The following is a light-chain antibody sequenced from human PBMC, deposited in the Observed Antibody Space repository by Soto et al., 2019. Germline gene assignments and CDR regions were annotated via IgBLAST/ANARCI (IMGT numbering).Light chain of an antibody. Sequence: DIQLTQSPSFLSASVGDRVTITCRASQGIRSYLAWYQQKPGKAPKLLIYTASTLQSGVPSRFSGSGSGTEFTLTISSLQPEDFATYYCQQLNSLPLTFGGGTKVEIK. CDR1: QGIRSY. CDR3: QQLNSLPLT. V-gene: IGKV1-9*01. CDR2: TAS. J-gene: IGKJ4*01.